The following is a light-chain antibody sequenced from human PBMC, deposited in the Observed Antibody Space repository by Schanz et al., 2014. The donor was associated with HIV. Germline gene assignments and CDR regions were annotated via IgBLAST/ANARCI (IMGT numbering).Light chain of an antibody. J-gene: IGLJ1*01. CDR2: EGN. CDR1: SGDVGSYNY. Sequence: QSALTQPASVSGSPGQSISISCTGTSGDVGSYNYVSWYQQHPGKAPKLIIYEGNERPSGISNRFSGSTSGNTASLTISGLQAEDEADYYCCSYAGSYIHYVFGSGTKLTVL. V-gene: IGLV2-23*01. CDR3: CSYAGSYIHYV.